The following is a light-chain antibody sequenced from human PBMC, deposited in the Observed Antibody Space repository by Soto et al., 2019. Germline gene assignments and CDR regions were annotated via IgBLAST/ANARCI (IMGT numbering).Light chain of an antibody. J-gene: IGKJ4*01. Sequence: EIVMTQSPATLSVSPGERATLSCRASQSVNIYLAWCQQQPGQAPRLLIFGASSRATGIPARFSGSGSGTEFNLTISSLQSEDFAVYFCQQYDDWLRLTFGGGTKVEIK. CDR1: QSVNIY. V-gene: IGKV3D-15*01. CDR3: QQYDDWLRLT. CDR2: GAS.